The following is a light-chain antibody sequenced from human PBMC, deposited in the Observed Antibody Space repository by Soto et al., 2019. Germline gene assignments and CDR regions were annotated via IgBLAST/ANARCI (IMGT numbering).Light chain of an antibody. CDR1: SSDVGGYNY. CDR3: SSYTSSSTHYV. V-gene: IGLV2-14*01. Sequence: QSALTQPASVSGSPGQSITISCTGTSSDVGGYNYVSWYQQHPGKAPKLMIYDVSNRPSGVSTRFSGSKSGNTASLTISGLQAEDEADYYCSSYTSSSTHYVFGPGTKLTVL. CDR2: DVS. J-gene: IGLJ1*01.